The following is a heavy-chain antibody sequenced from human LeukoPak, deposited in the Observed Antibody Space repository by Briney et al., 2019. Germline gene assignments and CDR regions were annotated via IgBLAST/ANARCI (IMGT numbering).Heavy chain of an antibody. CDR1: GGSIGSSNYY. CDR3: ARTHYSSSDY. V-gene: IGHV4-39*01. D-gene: IGHD6-13*01. CDR2: IYYSGST. J-gene: IGHJ4*02. Sequence: SETLSLTRTVSGGSIGSSNYYWGWIRQPPGKGLEWIASIYYSGSTYYNPSLKRRVTISVDTSKNQFSLKLSSVTAADTAVYYCARTHYSSSDYWGQGTLVTVSS.